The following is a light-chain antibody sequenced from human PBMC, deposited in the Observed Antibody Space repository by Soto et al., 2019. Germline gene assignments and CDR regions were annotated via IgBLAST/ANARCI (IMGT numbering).Light chain of an antibody. CDR3: QQRSNWPPSIT. J-gene: IGKJ5*01. CDR1: QSVTTY. Sequence: EIVLTQSPATLSLSPVERATLSCRASQSVTTYLAWYQQKPGQPPRLLIYDASTRATGVPARFSGSGSGTDFTLTISSLEPEDFAVYYCQQRSNWPPSITFGQGTRLEIK. CDR2: DAS. V-gene: IGKV3-11*01.